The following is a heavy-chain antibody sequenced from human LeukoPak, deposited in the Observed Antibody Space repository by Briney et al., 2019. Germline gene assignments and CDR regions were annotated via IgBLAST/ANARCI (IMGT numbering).Heavy chain of an antibody. CDR2: IIPIFGTA. D-gene: IGHD3-16*02. Sequence: GASVKVSCKASGGTFSSYAISWVRQAPGQGLEWMGGIIPIFGTANYAQKFQGRVTITTDESTSTAYMELGSLRSEDTAVYYCARAGGYPPYYYYYMDVWGKGTTVTVSS. CDR3: ARAGGYPPYYYYYMDV. V-gene: IGHV1-69*05. CDR1: GGTFSSYA. J-gene: IGHJ6*03.